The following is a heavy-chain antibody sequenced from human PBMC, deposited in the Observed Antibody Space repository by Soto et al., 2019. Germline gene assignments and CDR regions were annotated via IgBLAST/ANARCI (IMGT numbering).Heavy chain of an antibody. Sequence: HPGGSLRLSCAASGFTVSSNYMSWVRQAPGKGLEWVSVIYSGGSTYYADSVRGRFTISRDNSKNTLYLQMNSLRAEDTAVYYCAFGGIAVAGFDFWGQGTRVTVSS. J-gene: IGHJ4*02. CDR3: AFGGIAVAGFDF. CDR2: IYSGGST. D-gene: IGHD6-19*01. V-gene: IGHV3-66*01. CDR1: GFTVSSNY.